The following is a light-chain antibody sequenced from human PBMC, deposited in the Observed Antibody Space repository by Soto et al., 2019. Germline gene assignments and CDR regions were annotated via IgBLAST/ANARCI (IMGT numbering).Light chain of an antibody. CDR2: DAS. Sequence: EIVLTQSPATLSLSPGERATLSCRASQSVGTFFAWYQQKPGQAPRLLIYDASNRATGIPARFSGSGSGTDFTLTISRLEPEGFAVYYCQQYGSSGTFGQGTKVDNK. CDR1: QSVGTF. V-gene: IGKV3-11*01. CDR3: QQYGSSGT. J-gene: IGKJ1*01.